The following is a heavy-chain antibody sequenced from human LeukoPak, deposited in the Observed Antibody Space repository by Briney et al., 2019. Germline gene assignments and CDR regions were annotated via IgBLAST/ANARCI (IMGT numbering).Heavy chain of an antibody. V-gene: IGHV4-4*07. CDR3: ARTSSSSWSYGMDV. Sequence: SETLSLTCTVSDASISSYHWSWIRQPAGKGLEWIGRIYPSGSTNYNPSLKSRVTMSVDTSKNQFSLNLSSMTAADTAMYFCARTSSSSWSYGMDVWGQGTTVTVSS. J-gene: IGHJ6*02. CDR2: IYPSGST. D-gene: IGHD6-13*01. CDR1: DASISSYH.